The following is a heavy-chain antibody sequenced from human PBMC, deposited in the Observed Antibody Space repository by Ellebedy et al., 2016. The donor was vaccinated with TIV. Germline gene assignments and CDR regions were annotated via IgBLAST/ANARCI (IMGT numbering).Heavy chain of an antibody. J-gene: IGHJ6*02. CDR1: GYTFTSYD. CDR3: ARDHPYGSGSWEKYLRDYYGMDV. V-gene: IGHV1-2*02. Sequence: ASVKVSXXASGYTFTSYDINWVRQATGQGLEWMGWMNPNSGGTNYAQKFQGRVTMTRDTSISTAYMELSRLRSDDTAVYYCARDHPYGSGSWEKYLRDYYGMDVWGQGTTVTVSS. D-gene: IGHD3-10*01. CDR2: MNPNSGGT.